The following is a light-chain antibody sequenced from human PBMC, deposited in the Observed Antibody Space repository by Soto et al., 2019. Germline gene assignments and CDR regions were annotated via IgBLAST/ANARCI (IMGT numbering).Light chain of an antibody. J-gene: IGLJ1*01. CDR3: SSFTPSNPYV. CDR2: DVS. CDR1: SSDVGSNNR. V-gene: IGLV2-18*02. Sequence: QSVLTQPPSVSGSPGQSVAISCTGTSSDVGSNNRVSWYQQPPGTAPQLIMYDVSNRPSGIPDRFSGSRSAHTASLPISGPRAERAADYYCSSFTPSNPYVFGTGTKLTVL.